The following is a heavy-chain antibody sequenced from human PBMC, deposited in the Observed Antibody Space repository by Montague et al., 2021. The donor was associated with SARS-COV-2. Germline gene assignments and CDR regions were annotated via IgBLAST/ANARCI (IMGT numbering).Heavy chain of an antibody. CDR1: GFTFSSYY. CDR2: IRGSSSYI. V-gene: IGHV3-21*01. D-gene: IGHD6-19*01. J-gene: IGHJ5*02. Sequence: SLRLSCAASGFTFSSYYMNWVRQAPGKGLEWVSSIRGSSSYIYYADSVKGRFTISRDNAKNSLYLQMNSLRAEDTAVYYCARDLPSFFLGIAVAGPFDPWGQGTLVTVSS. CDR3: ARDLPSFFLGIAVAGPFDP.